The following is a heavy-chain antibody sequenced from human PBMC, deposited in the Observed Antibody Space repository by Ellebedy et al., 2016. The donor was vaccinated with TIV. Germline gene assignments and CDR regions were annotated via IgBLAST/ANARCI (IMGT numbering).Heavy chain of an antibody. CDR1: GGSITNYC. CDR3: ARNNITILGETDAFDM. J-gene: IGHJ3*02. D-gene: IGHD3-3*01. Sequence: MPSETLSLTCSVSGGSITNYCWSWIRQPPGKGLEWLGFIFYSGSTNYTPSLRSRVTIARDSSKNQFSLSLTSVTAADTAVYYCARNNITILGETDAFDMWGQGTIVTVSS. CDR2: IFYSGST. V-gene: IGHV4-59*01.